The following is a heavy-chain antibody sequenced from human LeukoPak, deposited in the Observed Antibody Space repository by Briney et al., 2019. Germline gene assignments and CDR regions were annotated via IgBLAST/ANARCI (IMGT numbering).Heavy chain of an antibody. D-gene: IGHD6-19*01. CDR1: GFTFSSDA. V-gene: IGHV3-23*01. Sequence: GESLRLSCAASGFTFSSDAMSWVRQAPGKGLEWVSGISGSGTNTYYADSVKGRFTIPRDTSKNTLYVQMNSLRANDTAIYYCAKEVTSSGWPLAYWGQGALVTVSS. CDR2: ISGSGTNT. CDR3: AKEVTSSGWPLAY. J-gene: IGHJ4*02.